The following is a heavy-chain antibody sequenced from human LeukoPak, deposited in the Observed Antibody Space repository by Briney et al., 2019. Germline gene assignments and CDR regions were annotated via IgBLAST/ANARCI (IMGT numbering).Heavy chain of an antibody. CDR1: GFTFSSYG. CDR2: IRYDGSNK. CDR3: AKVGVIAANFDY. Sequence: GGSLRLSCAASGFTFSSYGMHWVRQAPGKGLEWVAFIRYDGSNKYYADSVKGRFTISRDNSRNTLYLQMNSLRAEDTAAYYCAKVGVIAANFDYWGQGTLVTVSS. D-gene: IGHD6-13*01. V-gene: IGHV3-30*02. J-gene: IGHJ4*02.